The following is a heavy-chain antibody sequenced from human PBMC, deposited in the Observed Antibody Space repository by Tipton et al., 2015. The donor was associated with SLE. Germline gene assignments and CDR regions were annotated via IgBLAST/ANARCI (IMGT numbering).Heavy chain of an antibody. J-gene: IGHJ4*02. CDR3: ARDSTVTVDY. CDR1: DGSISSSSFY. Sequence: TLSLTCTVPDGSISSSSFYWGWVRQPPGTGLEWIGTLYYGGKTFYDPSLKSRFTLSLDTSNNQFSLKLTSVTAADTAVYYCARDSTVTVDYWGQGTLVTVSS. CDR2: LYYGGKT. V-gene: IGHV4-39*07. D-gene: IGHD4-11*01.